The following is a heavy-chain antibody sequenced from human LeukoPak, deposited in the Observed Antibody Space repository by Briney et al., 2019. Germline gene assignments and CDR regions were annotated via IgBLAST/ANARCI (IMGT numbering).Heavy chain of an antibody. D-gene: IGHD3-9*01. Sequence: GGPLRLCCATSGFTFSSYAMTWGGPAPGLWLIWVSTVTDSGFSTYYADSVKGRFTISRDNSKNTLYLQMNSLRAEDTAVYYCTKGHDILTAFAYWGQGTLVTVSS. J-gene: IGHJ4*02. CDR3: TKGHDILTAFAY. CDR2: VTDSGFST. CDR1: GFTFSSYA. V-gene: IGHV3-23*01.